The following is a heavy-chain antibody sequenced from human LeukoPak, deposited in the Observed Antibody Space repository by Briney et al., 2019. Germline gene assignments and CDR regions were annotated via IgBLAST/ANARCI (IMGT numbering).Heavy chain of an antibody. V-gene: IGHV3-23*01. D-gene: IGHD6-19*01. CDR1: GFTFSSYA. Sequence: GXXLRLSCAASGFTFSSYAMSWVRQAPGKGLEWVSAISGSGGSTYYADSVKGRFTISRDNSKNTLYLQMNSLRAEDTAVYYCAKASIAVATWIWGQGTLVTVSS. CDR3: AKASIAVATWI. CDR2: ISGSGGST. J-gene: IGHJ4*02.